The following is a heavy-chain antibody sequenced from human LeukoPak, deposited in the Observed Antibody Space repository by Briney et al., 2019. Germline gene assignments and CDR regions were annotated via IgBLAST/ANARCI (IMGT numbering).Heavy chain of an antibody. CDR1: GFSFTSYS. J-gene: IGHJ2*01. D-gene: IGHD2-15*01. V-gene: IGHV3-48*01. CDR3: ARPSTGHCSDGSCSYDSPYWYFDL. CDR2: ISSGSSTI. Sequence: GGSLRLSCAASGFSFTSYSMNWVRQAPGKGLEWVSYISSGSSTIYYADSVKGRFTISRDNAKNSLYLQMNSLRADDTAVYYCARPSTGHCSDGSCSYDSPYWYFDLWGRGTLVTVSS.